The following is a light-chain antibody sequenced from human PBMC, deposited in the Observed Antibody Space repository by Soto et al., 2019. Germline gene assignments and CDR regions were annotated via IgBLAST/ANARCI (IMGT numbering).Light chain of an antibody. CDR2: DAY. CDR3: QQRHMWPIT. J-gene: IGKJ5*01. CDR1: QSFRGL. Sequence: EVVLTQSPVTLSLSRXERATLSCRASQSFRGLLAWYQQKPGQAPRVLIYDAYNRATGIPPRFSGSGSGTDFTLTISSLEPEDSAVYYCQQRHMWPITFGQGTRLEIK. V-gene: IGKV3-11*01.